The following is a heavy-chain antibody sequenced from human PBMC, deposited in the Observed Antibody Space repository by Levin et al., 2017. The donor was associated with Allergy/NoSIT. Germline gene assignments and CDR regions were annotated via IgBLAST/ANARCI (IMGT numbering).Heavy chain of an antibody. Sequence: SETLSLTCSVSGDSISRGDYYWSWIRQNPGEGLEWIGFISYSGSAYYNPSLKSRLTVSLDTSKNQFSLKLNSVPVADTAVYYCARDECAWFGECYGMDVWGQGTTVTVSS. CDR1: GDSISRGDYY. CDR2: ISYSGSA. J-gene: IGHJ6*02. D-gene: IGHD3-10*01. CDR3: ARDECAWFGECYGMDV. V-gene: IGHV4-31*03.